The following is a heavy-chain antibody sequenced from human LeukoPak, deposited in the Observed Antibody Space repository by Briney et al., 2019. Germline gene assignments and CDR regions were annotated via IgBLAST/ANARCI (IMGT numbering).Heavy chain of an antibody. D-gene: IGHD3-10*01. J-gene: IGHJ5*01. CDR2: IRGGSSDI. V-gene: IGHV3-21*01. CDR1: GFTFKNYA. Sequence: GGSLRLSCATSGFTFKNYAMNWVRQAPGKGLEGVSSIRGGSSDIYYADSVMGRSTISRDNAKNSVYLQMNSLRAEDTAVYYCARPVRGLMGYWFDSWGQGTLVTVSS. CDR3: ARPVRGLMGYWFDS.